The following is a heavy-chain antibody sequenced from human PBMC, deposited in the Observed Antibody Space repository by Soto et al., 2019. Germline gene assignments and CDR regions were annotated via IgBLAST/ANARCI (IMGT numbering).Heavy chain of an antibody. J-gene: IGHJ4*02. D-gene: IGHD6-19*01. CDR3: ATYLFTSGSFDF. V-gene: IGHV1-24*01. CDR2: FDPEDDET. CDR1: GYTLTELS. Sequence: ASVKVSCKVSGYTLTELSMHWVRQAPGKGLEWMGGFDPEDDETIYAQNFQGRVTMTEDTSTDTAYMELSSLRSEDTAVYYCATYLFTSGSFDFWGPGXLVTVSS.